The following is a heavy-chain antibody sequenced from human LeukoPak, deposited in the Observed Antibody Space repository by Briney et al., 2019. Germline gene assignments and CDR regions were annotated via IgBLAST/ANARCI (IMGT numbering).Heavy chain of an antibody. CDR1: GGSISSGSYY. D-gene: IGHD3-3*01. Sequence: SETLSLTCTVSGGSISSGSYYWSWIRQPAGRGLEWIGRIYTSGSTNYNPSLKSRVTISVDTSKNQFSLKLSSVTAADTAVYYCARDSSQVDDFWSGDAFDIWGQGTMVTVSS. CDR2: IYTSGST. J-gene: IGHJ3*02. CDR3: ARDSSQVDDFWSGDAFDI. V-gene: IGHV4-61*02.